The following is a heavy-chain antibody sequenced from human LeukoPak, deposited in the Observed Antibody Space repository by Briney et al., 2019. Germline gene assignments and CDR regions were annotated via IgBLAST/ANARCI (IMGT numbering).Heavy chain of an antibody. V-gene: IGHV4-4*07. J-gene: IGHJ4*02. CDR1: GGSIISYF. CDR3: ARVGDY. CDR2: IYTSGST. Sequence: SETLSLTCTVSGGSIISYFWAWIRQPAGEGLEWIGRIYTSGSTNYNPSLKSRVTISVDTSKNQFSLKLSSVTAADTAVYYCARVGDYWGQGTLVTVSS.